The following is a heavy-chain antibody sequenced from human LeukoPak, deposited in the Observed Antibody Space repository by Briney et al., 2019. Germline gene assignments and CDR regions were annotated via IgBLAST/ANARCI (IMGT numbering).Heavy chain of an antibody. Sequence: GASVKVSCKASGYTFTSYGISWVRQAPGQGLEWMGWISAYNGNTNYAQKLQGRVTMTTDTSTSTAYMELRSLRSDDTAVYYCARACYYDFWSGYLSQYYYYMDVWGKGTTVTVSS. CDR3: ARACYYDFWSGYLSQYYYYMDV. CDR1: GYTFTSYG. D-gene: IGHD3-3*01. CDR2: ISAYNGNT. J-gene: IGHJ6*03. V-gene: IGHV1-18*01.